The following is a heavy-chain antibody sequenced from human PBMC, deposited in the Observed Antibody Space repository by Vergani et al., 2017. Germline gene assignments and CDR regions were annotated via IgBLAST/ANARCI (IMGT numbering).Heavy chain of an antibody. D-gene: IGHD4-17*01. CDR2: ISSSSSYI. CDR1: GFTFSSYS. CDR3: AHGDAYYYYGMDV. J-gene: IGHJ6*02. Sequence: EVQLVESGGGLVKPGGSLRLSCAASGFTFSSYSMNWVRQAPGKGLEWVSSISSSSSYIYYADSVKGRFTISRDNAKNSLYLQMNSLRAEDTAVYYCAHGDAYYYYGMDVWGQGTTVTVSS. V-gene: IGHV3-21*01.